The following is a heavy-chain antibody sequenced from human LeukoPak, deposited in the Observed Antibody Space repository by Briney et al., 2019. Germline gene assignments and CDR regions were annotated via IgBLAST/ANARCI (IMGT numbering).Heavy chain of an antibody. CDR1: GYTFTSYG. D-gene: IGHD3-16*01. Sequence: AASVTVSCKASGYTFTSYGISWVRQAPGQGLEWMGWISAYNGNTNYAQKLQGRVTMTTDTSTSTAYMELRSLRSDDTAVYYCARDWVITFGGVIAFDIWGQGTLVTVSS. J-gene: IGHJ4*02. V-gene: IGHV1-18*01. CDR2: ISAYNGNT. CDR3: ARDWVITFGGVIAFDI.